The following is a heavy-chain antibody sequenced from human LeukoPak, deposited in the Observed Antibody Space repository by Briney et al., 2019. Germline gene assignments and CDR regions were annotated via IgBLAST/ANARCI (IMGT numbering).Heavy chain of an antibody. Sequence: GRSLRLSCAASGFTFSNHGMHWVRQAPGKGLEWVAVILYDGNNKYYTDSVKGRFTISRDNSKNTLYLQMNSLRAEDTAVYYCAKDHYDSGGTYTFDPWGQGTLVTVSS. CDR1: GFTFSNHG. D-gene: IGHD3-22*01. CDR2: ILYDGNNK. J-gene: IGHJ5*02. CDR3: AKDHYDSGGTYTFDP. V-gene: IGHV3-30*18.